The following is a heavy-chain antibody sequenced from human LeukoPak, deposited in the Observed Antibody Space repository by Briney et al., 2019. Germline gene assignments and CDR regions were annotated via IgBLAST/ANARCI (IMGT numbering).Heavy chain of an antibody. V-gene: IGHV4-39*07. Sequence: SETLSLTCTVSGDSISSSNYYWGWIRQPPGKGLEWIGEINHSGSTNYNPSLKSRVTISVDTSKNQFSLKLSSVTAADTAVYYCARGLYRGHYFDYWGQGTLVTVSS. J-gene: IGHJ4*02. D-gene: IGHD2-2*01. CDR1: GDSISSSNYY. CDR2: INHSGST. CDR3: ARGLYRGHYFDY.